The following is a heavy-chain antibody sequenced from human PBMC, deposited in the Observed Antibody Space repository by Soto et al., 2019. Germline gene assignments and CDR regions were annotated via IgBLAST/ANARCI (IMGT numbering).Heavy chain of an antibody. CDR3: ARDYSSYGPFDY. J-gene: IGHJ4*02. D-gene: IGHD5-18*01. Sequence: PGGSLRLSCVASGVTFSSYAMSWVRQAPGKGLEWVSAVSKSGPDTNYADFVKGRFTISRDNAKNSLYLQMNSLRAEDTAVYYCARDYSSYGPFDYWGQGTLVTVSS. CDR2: VSKSGPDT. V-gene: IGHV3-23*01. CDR1: GVTFSSYA.